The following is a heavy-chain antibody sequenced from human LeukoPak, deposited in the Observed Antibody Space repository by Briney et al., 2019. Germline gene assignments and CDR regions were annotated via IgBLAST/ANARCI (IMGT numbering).Heavy chain of an antibody. Sequence: GRSLRLSCAASGFTFSSYAMHWVRQAPGKGLEWVAVISYDGSNKYYADSVKGRFTISRDNSKNTLYLQMNSLRAEDTAVYYCARDRMAAYWGQGTLVTVSS. CDR1: GFTFSSYA. CDR2: ISYDGSNK. V-gene: IGHV3-30*04. CDR3: ARDRMAAY. J-gene: IGHJ4*02. D-gene: IGHD5-24*01.